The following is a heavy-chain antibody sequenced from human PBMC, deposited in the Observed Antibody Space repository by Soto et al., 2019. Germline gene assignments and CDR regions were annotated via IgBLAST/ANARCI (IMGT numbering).Heavy chain of an antibody. CDR3: ARSPSLFNDY. CDR1: GYTCTNYA. D-gene: IGHD2-2*01. J-gene: IGHJ4*02. V-gene: IGHV1-3*05. CDR2: INAGNGNT. Sequence: QVQLVQSWAEEKKPGASVKVSCKATGYTCTNYAMHWVRQAPGQRLEWMGWINAGNGNTKYSQKFQGRVTITRDTSASTAYMELRSLRSEDTAVYYCARSPSLFNDYWGQGTLVTVSS.